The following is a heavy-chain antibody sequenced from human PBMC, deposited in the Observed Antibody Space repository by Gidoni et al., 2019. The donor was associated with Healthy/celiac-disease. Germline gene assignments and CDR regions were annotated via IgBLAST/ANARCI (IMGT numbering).Heavy chain of an antibody. D-gene: IGHD3-16*01. CDR1: GFTFSSYS. V-gene: IGHV3-21*01. CDR3: ARWGGGYPDY. CDR2: ISSSSSYI. J-gene: IGHJ4*02. Sequence: EVQLVESGGGLVKPGGSLRLSCAASGFTFSSYSMNWVRPAPGKGLEWVSSISSSSSYIYYADSVKGRFTISRDNAKNSLYLQMNSLRAEDTAVYYCARWGGGYPDYWGQGTLVTVSS.